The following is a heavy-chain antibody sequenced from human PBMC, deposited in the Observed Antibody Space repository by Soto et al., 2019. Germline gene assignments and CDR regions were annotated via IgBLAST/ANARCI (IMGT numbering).Heavy chain of an antibody. CDR3: ARDATAYGMDV. J-gene: IGHJ6*02. V-gene: IGHV4-31*03. CDR1: GGSISSGGYY. Sequence: PSETLSLTCTVSGGSISSGGYYWSWIRQHPGKGLEWIGYIYYSGSTYYNPSLKSRVTISVDTSKNQFSLKLSSVTAADTAVYYCARDATAYGMDVWGQGTTVTVSS. CDR2: IYYSGST.